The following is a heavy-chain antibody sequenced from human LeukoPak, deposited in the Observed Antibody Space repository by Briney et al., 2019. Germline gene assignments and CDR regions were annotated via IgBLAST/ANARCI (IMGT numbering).Heavy chain of an antibody. CDR2: ISYDGSNK. J-gene: IGHJ4*02. CDR3: ARGSGGWFGPGFDY. CDR1: GFTFSSYA. Sequence: PGRSLRLSCAASGFTFSSYAMHWVRQAPGEGLEWVAVISYDGSNKYHADSVKGRFTISRDNSKNTLYLQMNSLRAEDTAVYYCARGSGGWFGPGFDYWGQGTLVTVSS. D-gene: IGHD3-10*01. V-gene: IGHV3-30-3*01.